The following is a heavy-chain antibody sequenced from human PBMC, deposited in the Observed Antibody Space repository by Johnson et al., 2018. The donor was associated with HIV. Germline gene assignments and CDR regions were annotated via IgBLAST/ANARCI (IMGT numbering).Heavy chain of an antibody. V-gene: IGHV3-74*02. J-gene: IGHJ1*01. Sequence: VQLVESGGGLVKPGESLRLSCAASGFTFSNAWMGWVRQAPGKGLEWVGRSSSDGSSTYYADSVKGRFTISRDNAKNTMFVQMNSLRAEDTAVYYCARSGPNWAMWG. CDR2: SSSDGSST. CDR3: ARSGPNWAM. D-gene: IGHD1-1*01. CDR1: GFTFSNAW.